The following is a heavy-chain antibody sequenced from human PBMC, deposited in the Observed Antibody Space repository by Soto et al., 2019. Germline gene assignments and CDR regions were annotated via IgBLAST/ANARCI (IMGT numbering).Heavy chain of an antibody. CDR2: IWYDGSNK. D-gene: IGHD3-10*01. CDR1: GFTFSSYG. V-gene: IGHV3-33*01. J-gene: IGHJ3*02. Sequence: QVQLVESGGGVVQPGRSLRLSCAASGFTFSSYGMHWVRQAPGKGLEWVAAIWYDGSNKYYADSVKGRFTISRDNSKNTLYLQMNSLRAEDTAVYYCASALIGSSALFGELLYYAFDIWGQGTMVTVSS. CDR3: ASALIGSSALFGELLYYAFDI.